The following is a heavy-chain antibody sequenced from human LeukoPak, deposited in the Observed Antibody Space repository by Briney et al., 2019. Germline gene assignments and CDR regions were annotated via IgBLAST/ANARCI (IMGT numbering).Heavy chain of an antibody. CDR1: GGTFISYA. D-gene: IGHD3-9*01. J-gene: IGHJ6*04. CDR2: IIPIFGTA. V-gene: IGHV1-69*13. Sequence: ASVKVSCKASGGTFISYAISWVRQASGQGLEWMGGIIPIFGTANYAQKFQGRVTITADESTSTAYMELSSLRSEDTAVYYCARDRAPSTAYDILTVVGMDVWGKGTPVTVSS. CDR3: ARDRAPSTAYDILTVVGMDV.